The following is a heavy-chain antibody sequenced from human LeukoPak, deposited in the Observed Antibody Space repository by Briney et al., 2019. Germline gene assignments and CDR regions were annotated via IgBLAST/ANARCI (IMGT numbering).Heavy chain of an antibody. Sequence: ASVKVSCKASGYTFTGYYMHWVRQAPGQGLEWMGWINPNSGGTNYAQKFQGRVTMTRDTSISTAYMELGRLRSDDTAVYYCGRDLSRYCSSTSCYPGPWGQGTLVTVSS. CDR2: INPNSGGT. CDR1: GYTFTGYY. J-gene: IGHJ5*02. D-gene: IGHD2-2*01. CDR3: GRDLSRYCSSTSCYPGP. V-gene: IGHV1-2*02.